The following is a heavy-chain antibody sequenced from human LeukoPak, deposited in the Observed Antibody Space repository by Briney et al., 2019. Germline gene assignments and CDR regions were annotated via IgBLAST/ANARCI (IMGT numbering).Heavy chain of an antibody. CDR2: IWNSGST. Sequence: SETLSLTCSVSGGSVSIGTYYWSWIRQPPGKGLEWIGYIWNSGSTKYNPSLKSRVTISVDTSKNQFSLKLSSVTAADTAVYYCAREAAYYNSGSRPTDSWGQGTLVTVSS. D-gene: IGHD3-10*01. CDR1: GGSVSIGTYY. J-gene: IGHJ4*02. CDR3: AREAAYYNSGSRPTDS. V-gene: IGHV4-61*01.